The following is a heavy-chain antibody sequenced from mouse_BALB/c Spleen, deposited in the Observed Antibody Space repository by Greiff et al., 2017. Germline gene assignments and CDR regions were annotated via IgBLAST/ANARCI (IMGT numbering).Heavy chain of an antibody. CDR1: GYSITSDYA. CDR2: ISYSGST. D-gene: IGHD4-1*01. J-gene: IGHJ3*01. Sequence: VQLQQSGPGLVKPSQSLSLTCTVTGYSITSDYAWNWIRQFPGNKLEWMGYISYSGSTSYNPSLKSRISITRDTSKNQFFLQLNSVTTEDTATYYCAREASNFAWFAYWGQGTLVTVSA. CDR3: AREASNFAWFAY. V-gene: IGHV3-2*02.